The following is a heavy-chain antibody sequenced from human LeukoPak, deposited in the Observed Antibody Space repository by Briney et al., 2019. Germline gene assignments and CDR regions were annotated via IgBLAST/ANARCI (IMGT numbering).Heavy chain of an antibody. V-gene: IGHV3-23*01. J-gene: IGHJ4*02. D-gene: IGHD2-15*01. CDR3: ANYRSGGGYYSGLEH. CDR2: TSGSGDIK. Sequence: GGSLRLSCAASGFTFRNYAMTWGRQAPGKGLEWVSRTSGSGDIKLYADSVKGRFTISRTNSESRLYLQMNSLRAEDTAVYYCANYRSGGGYYSGLEHWGQGTLVAVSS. CDR1: GFTFRNYA.